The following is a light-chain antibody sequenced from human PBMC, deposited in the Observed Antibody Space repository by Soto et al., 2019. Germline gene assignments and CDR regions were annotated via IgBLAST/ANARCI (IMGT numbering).Light chain of an antibody. Sequence: QSVLTQPPSASGSPGQSVTISCTGTSRDVGGYNYVSWYQQHPGKAPKLMIYEVSKRPSGVPDRFSGSKSGNTASLTVSGLQAEDEDDYYCSSYAGSNNYVFGTGRKVTVL. CDR3: SSYAGSNNYV. CDR1: SRDVGGYNY. V-gene: IGLV2-8*01. J-gene: IGLJ1*01. CDR2: EVS.